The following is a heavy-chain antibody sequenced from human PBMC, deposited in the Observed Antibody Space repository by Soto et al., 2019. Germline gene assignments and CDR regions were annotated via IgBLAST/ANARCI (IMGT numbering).Heavy chain of an antibody. CDR3: AVVPAANGHYGMDV. J-gene: IGHJ6*02. D-gene: IGHD2-2*01. Sequence: GGSLRLSCAASGFTFSSYWMHWVRQAPGKGLEWVSYISSSSSTIYYADSVKGRFTISRDNAKNSLYLQMNSLRAEDTAVYYCAVVPAANGHYGMDVWGQGTTVTVSS. V-gene: IGHV3-48*01. CDR2: ISSSSSTI. CDR1: GFTFSSYW.